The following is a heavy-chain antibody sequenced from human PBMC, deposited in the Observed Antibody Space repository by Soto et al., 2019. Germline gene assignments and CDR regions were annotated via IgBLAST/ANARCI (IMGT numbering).Heavy chain of an antibody. J-gene: IGHJ4*02. V-gene: IGHV4-39*01. CDR1: GVSMSRNSYF. Sequence: SETLSLTSTVSGVSMSRNSYFSVSFSQPPGKGLEWIGSIYYSGITYYNPSLKSRVTISVDTSKNQFSLKLSSVTAADTAVYYCARPGRVAVAGTLLSDYWGQGTMVT. CDR2: IYYSGIT. D-gene: IGHD6-19*01. CDR3: ARPGRVAVAGTLLSDY.